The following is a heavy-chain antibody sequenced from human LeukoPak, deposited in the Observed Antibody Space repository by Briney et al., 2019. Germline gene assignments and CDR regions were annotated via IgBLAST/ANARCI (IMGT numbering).Heavy chain of an antibody. J-gene: IGHJ4*02. CDR1: GYTFNDYY. Sequence: GKSSCKASGYTFNDYYIHWVQQAPGKGLEWMGRVDLEDGDTIYAEKIQGRVTITAKTSTDTAYMDLSSLRSFDTAVYYCARGSRSFDWLRSYFDFWGQGTLVSVSS. D-gene: IGHD3-9*01. CDR3: ARGSRSFDWLRSYFDF. CDR2: VDLEDGDT. V-gene: IGHV1-69-2*01.